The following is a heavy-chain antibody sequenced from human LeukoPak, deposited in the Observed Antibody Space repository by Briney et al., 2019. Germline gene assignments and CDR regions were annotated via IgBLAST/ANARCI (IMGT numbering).Heavy chain of an antibody. CDR2: INHSGST. J-gene: IGHJ5*02. Sequence: PSETLSLTCAVYGGSFSGYYWSWIRQPPGKGLEWIGGINHSGSTNYNPSLKSRVTISVDTSKNQFSLKLASVTAADTAIYYCAKGAGGFSYYNWFDPWGQGTLVTVSS. CDR1: GGSFSGYY. D-gene: IGHD5-18*01. V-gene: IGHV4-34*01. CDR3: AKGAGGFSYYNWFDP.